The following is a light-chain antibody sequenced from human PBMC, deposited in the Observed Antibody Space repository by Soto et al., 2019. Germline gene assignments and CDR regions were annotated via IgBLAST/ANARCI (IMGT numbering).Light chain of an antibody. CDR3: QQYNSYSWT. J-gene: IGKJ1*01. V-gene: IGKV1-5*01. CDR2: DVS. CDR1: QSIGSW. Sequence: DMQMTQSPSTLSASMGDRVTITCRASQSIGSWLAWYQQKPGKAPKILIYDVSTLESGVPSRFSGSGSGTEFTLTISSLQHDDFATYYCQQYNSYSWTFGPGTKVDIK.